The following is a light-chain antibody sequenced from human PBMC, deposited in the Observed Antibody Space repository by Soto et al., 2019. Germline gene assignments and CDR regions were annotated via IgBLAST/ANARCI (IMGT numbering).Light chain of an antibody. J-gene: IGKJ1*01. CDR1: QSVSSSY. CDR2: GAS. V-gene: IGKV3-20*01. Sequence: VLTQSPGTLSLSPGERATLSCRASQSVSSSYLAWYQQKPGQAPRLLIYGASSRATGIPDRFSGSGSGTDFTLTISRLEPEDFAVYYCQQYGSSSWTFGQGTKVDIK. CDR3: QQYGSSSWT.